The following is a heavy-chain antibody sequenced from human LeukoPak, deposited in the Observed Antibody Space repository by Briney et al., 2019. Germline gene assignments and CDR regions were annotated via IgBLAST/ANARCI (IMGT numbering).Heavy chain of an antibody. CDR1: GGSISSYY. J-gene: IGHJ5*02. V-gene: IGHV4-59*01. CDR3: ARESTMVRGVLLGFDP. CDR2: IYYSGST. Sequence: SETLSLTCTVSGGSISSYYWSWIRQPPGKGLGWSGYIYYSGSTNYNPSLKSRVTISVDTSKNQFSLKLSSVTAADTAVYYCARESTMVRGVLLGFDPWGQGTLVTVSS. D-gene: IGHD3-10*01.